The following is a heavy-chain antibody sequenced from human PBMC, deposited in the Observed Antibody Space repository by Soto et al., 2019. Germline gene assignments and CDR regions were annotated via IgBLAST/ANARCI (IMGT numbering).Heavy chain of an antibody. J-gene: IGHJ6*03. CDR3: ARDGLTGTTSSYYYYMDV. D-gene: IGHD1-7*01. CDR1: GFTFSSYL. Sequence: GGSLRLSCAASGFTFSSYLMSWVRQAPGKGLEWVANIKQDGSEKYYVDSVKGRFTISRDSAKNSLYLQMNSLRAEDTAVYYCARDGLTGTTSSYYYYMDVWGKGTTVTVSS. CDR2: IKQDGSEK. V-gene: IGHV3-7*01.